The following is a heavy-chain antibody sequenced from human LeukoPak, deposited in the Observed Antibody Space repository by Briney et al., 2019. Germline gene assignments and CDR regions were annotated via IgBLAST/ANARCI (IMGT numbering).Heavy chain of an antibody. D-gene: IGHD1-26*01. V-gene: IGHV3-23*01. CDR2: ISGSGGST. J-gene: IGHJ4*02. Sequence: GGSLRLSCAASGFTFSSHAMSWVRQAPGKGLEWVSAISGSGGSTYYADSVKGRFTISRDNAKNMLYLQMNSLRAEDTAVYYCASVGGTTAHDYWGQGTLVSVSS. CDR3: ASVGGTTAHDY. CDR1: GFTFSSHA.